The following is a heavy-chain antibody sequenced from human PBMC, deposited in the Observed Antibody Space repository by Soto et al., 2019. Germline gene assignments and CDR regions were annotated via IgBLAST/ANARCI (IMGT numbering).Heavy chain of an antibody. Sequence: QVQLVQSGAEVKKPGASVKVSCKASGYTFTGYYMHWVRQAPGQGLEWMGWINPNSGGTNYAQKFQGWVTMTRDTSISTAYMELSRLRSDDTAVYYCARDNANSSSWYHDAFDIWGQGTMVTVSS. V-gene: IGHV1-2*04. J-gene: IGHJ3*02. CDR1: GYTFTGYY. CDR3: ARDNANSSSWYHDAFDI. CDR2: INPNSGGT. D-gene: IGHD6-13*01.